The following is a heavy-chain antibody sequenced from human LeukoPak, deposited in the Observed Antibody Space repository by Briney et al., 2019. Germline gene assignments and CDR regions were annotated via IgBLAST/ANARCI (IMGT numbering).Heavy chain of an antibody. CDR3: AREAGPGGYYFDY. CDR2: ISYDGSNK. D-gene: IGHD3-10*01. Sequence: GGSLRLSCAASGFTFSSYGMHWVRQAPGKGLEWVAVISYDGSNKYYADSVKGRFTISRDNSKNTLYLQMNSLRAEDTAVYYCAREAGPGGYYFDYWGQGTLVTVSS. J-gene: IGHJ4*02. CDR1: GFTFSSYG. V-gene: IGHV3-30*19.